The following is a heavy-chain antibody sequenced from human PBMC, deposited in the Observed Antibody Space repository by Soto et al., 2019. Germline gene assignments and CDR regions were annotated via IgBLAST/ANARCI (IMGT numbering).Heavy chain of an antibody. V-gene: IGHV3-74*03. CDR1: GFTFGDYW. CDR2: MTGDGRTT. CDR3: ATAEVDY. Sequence: PGGSLRLSCAASGFTFGDYWMHWVRQPPGKGPEWVSRMTGDGRTTQYADSVKGRFTASRDNPKSTLYLQMNSLRAEDTAVYYCATAEVDYWGPGTLVTVSS. J-gene: IGHJ4*02.